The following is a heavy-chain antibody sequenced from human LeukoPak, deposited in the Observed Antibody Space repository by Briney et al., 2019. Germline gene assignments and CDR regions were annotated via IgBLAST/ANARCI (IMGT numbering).Heavy chain of an antibody. CDR3: ARGRVATVTSYYYYYMDV. Sequence: SETLSLTCTVSGGSISSYYWSWFRQPAGKGLEWFGRIYTSGSTNYNPSLKSRVTMSVDTSKNQFSLKLNSVTAADTAVYYCARGRVATVTSYYYYYMDVWGKGTTVTVSS. CDR1: GGSISSYY. CDR2: IYTSGST. V-gene: IGHV4-4*07. J-gene: IGHJ6*03. D-gene: IGHD1-1*01.